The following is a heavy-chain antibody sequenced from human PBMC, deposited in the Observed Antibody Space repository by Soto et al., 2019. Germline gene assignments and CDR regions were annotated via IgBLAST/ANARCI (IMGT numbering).Heavy chain of an antibody. CDR2: IGSSGINI. D-gene: IGHD4-17*01. CDR1: GFTFSSYG. CDR3: ARAALYGYDQ. Sequence: PGGSLRLSCAASGFTFSSYGMNWVRQAPGKGLEWVSYIGSSGINIYYADSVKGRFTISRDNAKNSLYLQMNSLRDEDTAIYYCARAALYGYDQWGQGALVTVSS. V-gene: IGHV3-48*02. J-gene: IGHJ4*02.